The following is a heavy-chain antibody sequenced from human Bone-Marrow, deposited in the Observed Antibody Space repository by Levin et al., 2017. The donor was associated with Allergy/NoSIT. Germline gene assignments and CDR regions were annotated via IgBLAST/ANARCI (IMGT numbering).Heavy chain of an antibody. D-gene: IGHD1-14*01. J-gene: IGHJ6*02. CDR2: IIPIFGTA. CDR3: ARVPPLDRDEPAKLPYRRNYYYGMDV. CDR1: GGTFSSYA. Sequence: SVKVSCKASGGTFSSYAISWVRQAPGQGLEWMGGIIPIFGTANYAQKFQGRVTITADESTSTAYMELSSLRSEDTAVYYCARVPPLDRDEPAKLPYRRNYYYGMDVWGQGTTVTVSS. V-gene: IGHV1-69*13.